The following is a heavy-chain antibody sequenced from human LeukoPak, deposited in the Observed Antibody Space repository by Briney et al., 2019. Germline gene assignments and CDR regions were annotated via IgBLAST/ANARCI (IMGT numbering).Heavy chain of an antibody. D-gene: IGHD6-13*01. CDR3: ARDQAPAAQYYYYYYMDV. J-gene: IGHJ6*03. CDR2: INPNSGGT. CDR1: GYTFTGYY. Sequence: GASVKVSCRASGYTFTGYYMHWVRQAPGQGLEWMGWINPNSGGTNYAQKFQGRVTMTRDTSISTAYMELSRLRSDDTAVYYCARDQAPAAQYYYYYYMDVWGKGTTVTVSS. V-gene: IGHV1-2*02.